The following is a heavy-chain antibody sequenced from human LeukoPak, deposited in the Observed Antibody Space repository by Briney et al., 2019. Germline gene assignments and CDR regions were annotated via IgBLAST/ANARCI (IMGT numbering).Heavy chain of an antibody. CDR2: MAHDGSNI. Sequence: GRSLRLSCAASGFTFNSYAMHWVRQGPGKGLEWVAVMAHDGSNIYYAGSVQGRFTISRDNAKNSLFLQMNSLRADDTAVYYCARGYNSAVDIWGQGTLVTVSS. D-gene: IGHD5-24*01. CDR1: GFTFNSYA. J-gene: IGHJ3*02. V-gene: IGHV3-30-3*01. CDR3: ARGYNSAVDI.